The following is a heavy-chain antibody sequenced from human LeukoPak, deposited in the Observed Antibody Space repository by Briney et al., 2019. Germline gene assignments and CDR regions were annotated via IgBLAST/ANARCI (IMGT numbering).Heavy chain of an antibody. CDR2: IKWNSGST. CDR3: ARGGILTGYFEDY. Sequence: GGSLRLSCAASGFTFANYGMSWVRHVPGKGLEWVSGIKWNSGSTVYADFVKGRFTISRDNAKNSLYLQMDSLRAEDTAFYYCARGGILTGYFEDYWGQGTLVTVSS. D-gene: IGHD3-9*01. J-gene: IGHJ4*02. CDR1: GFTFANYG. V-gene: IGHV3-20*04.